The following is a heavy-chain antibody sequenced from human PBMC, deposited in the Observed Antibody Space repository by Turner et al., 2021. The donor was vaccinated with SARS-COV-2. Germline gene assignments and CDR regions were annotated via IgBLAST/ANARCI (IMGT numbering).Heavy chain of an antibody. CDR3: ASGDVDIVAIPNSGDAFDI. V-gene: IGHV4-34*01. Sequence: QVQLQQWGAGLLKPSETLSLTCAVDGGSFSGYYWSWIRQPPGKGLEWIGEINHSGRTNYNPSLKSRVTISVDTSKTQFSLKLSSVTAADTAVYYCASGDVDIVAIPNSGDAFDIWGQGTMVTVSS. D-gene: IGHD5-12*01. CDR2: INHSGRT. J-gene: IGHJ3*02. CDR1: GGSFSGYY.